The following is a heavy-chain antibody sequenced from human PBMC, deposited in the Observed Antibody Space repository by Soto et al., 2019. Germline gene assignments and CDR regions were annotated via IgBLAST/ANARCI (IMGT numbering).Heavy chain of an antibody. J-gene: IGHJ5*02. CDR3: ARIYSGYDYENWFAP. CDR1: GGSISSYY. D-gene: IGHD5-12*01. V-gene: IGHV4-59*01. CDR2: IYYSGST. Sequence: QVQLQESGPGLVKPSETLSLTCTVSGGSISSYYWSWIRQPPGKGLEWIGYIYYSGSTNYNPSLKSRVTISVDTSKNQFSLKLSSVTAADTAVYYCARIYSGYDYENWFAPWGQGTLVTVSS.